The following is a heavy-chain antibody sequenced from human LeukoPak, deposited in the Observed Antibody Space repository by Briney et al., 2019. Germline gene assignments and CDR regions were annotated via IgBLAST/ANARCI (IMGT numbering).Heavy chain of an antibody. CDR2: ISGSGVST. CDR1: GFTFSSFG. Sequence: GGSLRLSCAASGFTFSSFGMSWVRQAPGKGLEWVSAISGSGVSTYYADSVKGRFTISRDNSKNSLYLQMNSLRAEDTAVYYCAKCILTGYYKGYMDVWGKGTTVTVSS. V-gene: IGHV3-23*01. J-gene: IGHJ6*03. CDR3: AKCILTGYYKGYMDV. D-gene: IGHD3-9*01.